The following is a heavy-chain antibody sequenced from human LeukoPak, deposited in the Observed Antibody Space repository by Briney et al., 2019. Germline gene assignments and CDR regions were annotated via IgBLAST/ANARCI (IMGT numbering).Heavy chain of an antibody. CDR2: ISGSGGST. Sequence: PGGSLRLSCAASGFTFSSYGMSWVRQAPGKGLEWVSAISGSGGSTYYADSVKGRFTISRDNAKNTVSLEMKSLRVEDTAVYYCAKDQGDGSSYINWFDPWGQGTLVTVSS. D-gene: IGHD2-2*01. J-gene: IGHJ5*02. V-gene: IGHV3-23*01. CDR3: AKDQGDGSSYINWFDP. CDR1: GFTFSSYG.